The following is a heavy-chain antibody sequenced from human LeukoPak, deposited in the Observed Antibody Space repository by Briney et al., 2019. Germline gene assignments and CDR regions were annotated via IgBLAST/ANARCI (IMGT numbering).Heavy chain of an antibody. V-gene: IGHV1-8*02. CDR2: MNPNSGNT. CDR1: GYTFTSYG. Sequence: ASVKVSCKASGYTFTSYGISWVRQATGQGLEWMRWMNPNSGNTGYAQKFQGRVTMTRNTSISTAYMELSSLRSEDTAVYYCARGVRPVARGYYYMDVWGKGTTVTVSS. CDR3: ARGVRPVARGYYYMDV. D-gene: IGHD3-10*01. J-gene: IGHJ6*03.